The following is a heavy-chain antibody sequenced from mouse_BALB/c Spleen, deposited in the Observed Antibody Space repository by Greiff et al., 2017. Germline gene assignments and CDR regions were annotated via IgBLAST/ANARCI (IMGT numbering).Heavy chain of an antibody. D-gene: IGHD2-4*01. V-gene: IGHV2-2*02. CDR3: ARSTMITTWFAY. CDR2: IWSGGST. CDR1: GFSLTSYG. J-gene: IGHJ3*01. Sequence: VQLQQSGPGLVQPSQSLSITCTVSGFSLTSYGVHWVRQSPGKGLEWLGRIWSGGSTDYNAAFISILSISKDNSKSQVFFQMSSLQANDTAIYYGARSTMITTWFAYWGQGTLVTVSA.